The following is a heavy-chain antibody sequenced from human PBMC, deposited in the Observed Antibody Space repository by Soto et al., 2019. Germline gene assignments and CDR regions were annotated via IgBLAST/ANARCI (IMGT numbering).Heavy chain of an antibody. CDR1: GYTFTGYY. CDR2: INPNSGGT. Sequence: ASVKVSCKASGYTFTGYYMHWVRQAPGQGLEWMGWINPNSGGTNYAQKFQGRVTMTRDTSISTAYMELSRLRSDDTAVYYCARVDYYDSSGFDYWGQGTLVTVYS. CDR3: ARVDYYDSSGFDY. J-gene: IGHJ4*02. V-gene: IGHV1-2*02. D-gene: IGHD3-22*01.